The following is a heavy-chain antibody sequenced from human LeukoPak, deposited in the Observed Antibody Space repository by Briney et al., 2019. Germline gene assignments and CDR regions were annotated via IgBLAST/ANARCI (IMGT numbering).Heavy chain of an antibody. J-gene: IGHJ4*02. D-gene: IGHD6-6*01. CDR2: INHSGST. CDR3: ARGRGIAARRFGY. V-gene: IGHV4-34*01. CDR1: GGSFSGYY. Sequence: SETLSLTCAVYGGSFSGYYWSWIRQPPGKGLEWIGEINHSGSTNYNPSLKSRVTISVDTSKNQFSLKLSSVTAADTAVYYCARGRGIAARRFGYWGQGTLVTVSS.